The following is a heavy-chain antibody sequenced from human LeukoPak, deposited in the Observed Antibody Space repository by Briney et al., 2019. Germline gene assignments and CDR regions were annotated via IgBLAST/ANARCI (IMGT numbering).Heavy chain of an antibody. J-gene: IGHJ4*02. D-gene: IGHD1-26*01. CDR2: IWYDGSK. Sequence: GRSLRLSCAASGFTFSSYGMHWVRQAPGKGLEWVAVIWYDGSKYYADSVKGRFTISRDNSKNTLYLQMNSLRAEDTAVYYCARGKWELLYCFDYWGQGTLVAVSS. V-gene: IGHV3-33*01. CDR1: GFTFSSYG. CDR3: ARGKWELLYCFDY.